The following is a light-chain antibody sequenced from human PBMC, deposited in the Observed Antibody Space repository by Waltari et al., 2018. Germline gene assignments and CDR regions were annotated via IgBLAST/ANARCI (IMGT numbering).Light chain of an antibody. Sequence: QSALTQPASVSASPGQSLTISCTGTSSDIGGYHYFSWYQQHPGKVPKLMIYDVARWPSGVSNRFSGSKSGNTASLTISGLQAEDEADYYCASYTSTNTVIFGGGTKVTVL. CDR2: DVA. J-gene: IGLJ2*01. CDR3: ASYTSTNTVI. V-gene: IGLV2-14*03. CDR1: SSDIGGYHY.